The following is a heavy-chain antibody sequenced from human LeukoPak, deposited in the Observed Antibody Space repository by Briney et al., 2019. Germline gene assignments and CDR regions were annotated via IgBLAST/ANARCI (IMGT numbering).Heavy chain of an antibody. D-gene: IGHD6-19*01. CDR2: IYYSGGT. V-gene: IGHV4-59*01. CDR3: ARDLPDSSGWYPDAFDI. J-gene: IGHJ3*02. Sequence: PSETLSLTCTVSGGSISSYYWSWIRQPPGKGLEWIGYIYYSGGTNYNPSLKSRVTISVDTSKNQFSLRLSSVTAADTAVYYCARDLPDSSGWYPDAFDIWGQGTMVTVSS. CDR1: GGSISSYY.